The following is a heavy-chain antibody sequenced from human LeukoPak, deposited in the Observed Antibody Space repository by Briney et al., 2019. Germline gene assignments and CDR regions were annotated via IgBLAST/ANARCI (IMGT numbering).Heavy chain of an antibody. J-gene: IGHJ5*02. Sequence: ASVKVSCKASGGTFSSYAISRVRQAPGQGLEWMGWISAYNGNTNYAQKLQGRVTMTTDTSTSTAYMELRSLRSDDTAVYYCARDGPIFGVVENWFDPWGQGTLVTVSS. V-gene: IGHV1-18*01. CDR3: ARDGPIFGVVENWFDP. CDR2: ISAYNGNT. D-gene: IGHD3-3*01. CDR1: GGTFSSYA.